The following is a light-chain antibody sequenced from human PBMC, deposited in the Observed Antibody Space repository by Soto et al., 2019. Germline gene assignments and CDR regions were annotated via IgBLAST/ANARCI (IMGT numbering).Light chain of an antibody. J-gene: IGKJ1*01. CDR3: QQRFTWPRT. CDR2: DAS. Sequence: ENVLTRSPATLSLSPGERATLSCRASQSVSSYLAWYQQKPGQAPRLLIYDASKRATGIPARFTGSGSGTDLTLTVSSLEPEDFAVYYCQQRFTWPRTFGQGTKVEMK. V-gene: IGKV3-11*01. CDR1: QSVSSY.